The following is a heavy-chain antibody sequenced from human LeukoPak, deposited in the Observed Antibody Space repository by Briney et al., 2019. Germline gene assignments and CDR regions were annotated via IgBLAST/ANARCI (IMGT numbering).Heavy chain of an antibody. D-gene: IGHD1-26*01. V-gene: IGHV3-30*02. Sequence: GGSLRLSCAASGFIFRNYGIHWVRQAPGKGLEWVAFIWYDASDKYYADSVKGRFTISRDNSKNKVYLQMNSLRAEDTAVYYCAKDSWEVGATSEIDYWGQGTLVTVSS. CDR1: GFIFRNYG. CDR3: AKDSWEVGATSEIDY. J-gene: IGHJ4*02. CDR2: IWYDASDK.